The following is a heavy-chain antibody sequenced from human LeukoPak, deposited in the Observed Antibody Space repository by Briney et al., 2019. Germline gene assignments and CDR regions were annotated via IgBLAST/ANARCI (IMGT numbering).Heavy chain of an antibody. CDR2: SYYSGST. J-gene: IGHJ3*02. CDR1: GGSISSYY. CDR3: ARLSLTGSDAFDI. V-gene: IGHV4-59*08. Sequence: SETLSLTCTVSGGSISSYYWSWIRQPPGRGLEWIGYSYYSGSTNYNPSLKSRVTISVDTSKNQFSLKLSSVTAADTGVYYCARLSLTGSDAFDIWGQGTMVTVSS. D-gene: IGHD7-27*01.